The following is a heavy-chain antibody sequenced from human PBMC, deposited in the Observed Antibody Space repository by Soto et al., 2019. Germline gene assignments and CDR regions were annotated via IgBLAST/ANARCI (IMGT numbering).Heavy chain of an antibody. J-gene: IGHJ6*03. CDR2: ISGSGGST. CDR3: ATPPRASHPIYYYYMDV. V-gene: IGHV3-23*01. CDR1: GFTFSSYA. Sequence: GGSLRLSCAASGFTFSSYAMSWVRQAPGKGLEWVSAISGSGGSTYYADSVKGRFTISRDNSKNTLYLQMNSLRAEDTAVYYCATPPRASHPIYYYYMDVWGKGTTVTVSS.